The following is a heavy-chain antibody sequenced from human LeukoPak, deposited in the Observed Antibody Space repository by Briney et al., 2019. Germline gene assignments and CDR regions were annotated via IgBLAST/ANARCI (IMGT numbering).Heavy chain of an antibody. CDR2: IYGGGST. V-gene: IGHV3-53*01. Sequence: GRSLRLSREASALTVSSNYMSWVRQAPGKGLEWVSIIYGGGSTYYGDSVKGRFTISRDNSKNTVYLQLNSLRAEDTALYYCAGIQVWSWRAFDIWGQGTMVTVSS. CDR1: ALTVSSNY. J-gene: IGHJ3*02. CDR3: AGIQVWSWRAFDI. D-gene: IGHD5-18*01.